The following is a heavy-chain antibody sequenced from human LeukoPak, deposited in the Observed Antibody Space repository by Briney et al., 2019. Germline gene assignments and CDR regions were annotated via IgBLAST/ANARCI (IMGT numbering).Heavy chain of an antibody. D-gene: IGHD5-18*01. CDR3: AKDFDSYGYDAFDI. CDR2: ISYDGSYK. Sequence: GGSLRLSCAASGFTFSSHGMHWVRQAPGKGLEWVAVISYDGSYKYYADSVKGRFTISRDNSKNTLYLQMNSLRAEDTAVYYCAKDFDSYGYDAFDIWGQGTMVTVSS. J-gene: IGHJ3*02. CDR1: GFTFSSHG. V-gene: IGHV3-30*18.